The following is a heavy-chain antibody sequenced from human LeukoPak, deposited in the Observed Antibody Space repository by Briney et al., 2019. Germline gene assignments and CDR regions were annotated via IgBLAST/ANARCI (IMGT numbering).Heavy chain of an antibody. J-gene: IGHJ4*02. D-gene: IGHD2-2*01. V-gene: IGHV4-34*01. CDR3: ARGYYDIVVVPARYFEY. Sequence: SETLSLTCAVYGGSFSGYYWSWIRQPPGKGLEWIGEINHSGSTNYNPSLKSRVTISVDTSKNQFSLKLSSVTAADTAVYYCARGYYDIVVVPARYFEYWGQGTLVTVSS. CDR2: INHSGST. CDR1: GGSFSGYY.